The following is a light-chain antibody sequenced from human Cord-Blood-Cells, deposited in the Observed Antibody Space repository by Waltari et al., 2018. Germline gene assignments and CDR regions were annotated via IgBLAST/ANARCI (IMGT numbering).Light chain of an antibody. V-gene: IGKV3-15*01. J-gene: IGKJ2*01. CDR2: GAS. CDR1: QSVSSN. Sequence: EIVMTQSPATLSVSPGERATPPCRASQSVSSNLAWYQQKPGQAPRLLIYGASTRATGFPARFSGSGSGTEFTLTISSLQSEDFAVYYCQQYNNWPPYTFGQGTKLEIK. CDR3: QQYNNWPPYT.